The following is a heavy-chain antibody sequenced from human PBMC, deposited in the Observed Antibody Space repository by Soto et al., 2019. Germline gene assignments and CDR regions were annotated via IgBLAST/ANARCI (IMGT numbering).Heavy chain of an antibody. Sequence: SVKVSCKASGGTFSSYAISWVRQAPGQGLEWMGGIIPIFGTANYAQKFQGRVTITADESTSTAYMELSSLRSEDTAVYYCATAPSSGSRFYYYGMDVWGKGTTVTVSS. J-gene: IGHJ6*04. CDR1: GGTFSSYA. D-gene: IGHD3-10*01. CDR2: IIPIFGTA. V-gene: IGHV1-69*13. CDR3: ATAPSSGSRFYYYGMDV.